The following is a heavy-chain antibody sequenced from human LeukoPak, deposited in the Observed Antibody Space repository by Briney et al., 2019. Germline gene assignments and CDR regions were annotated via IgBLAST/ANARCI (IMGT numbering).Heavy chain of an antibody. D-gene: IGHD1-14*01. J-gene: IGHJ4*02. V-gene: IGHV4-34*01. Sequence: SETLSLTCAVYGGSFSGYYWSWIRQPPGKGLEWIGEINHSGSTNYNPSLKSRVTISVDTSKNQFSLKLSSVTAADTAVYYCARGYPERRYFDYWGQGTLVTLSS. CDR1: GGSFSGYY. CDR2: INHSGST. CDR3: ARGYPERRYFDY.